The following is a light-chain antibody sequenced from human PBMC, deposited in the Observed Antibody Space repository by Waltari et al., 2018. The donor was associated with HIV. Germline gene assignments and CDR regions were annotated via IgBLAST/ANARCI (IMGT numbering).Light chain of an antibody. J-gene: IGKJ3*01. V-gene: IGKV1-9*01. CDR1: QDISRF. Sequence: DIQLTQSPPFLSASVGDRVTITCRASQDISRFLAWYQQKPGKAPQLLIYAASTLQTGVPSRFSCSGSGTEFSLTISSLQPEDFATYYCQQLNTYAFTFGPGTKVDIK. CDR2: AAS. CDR3: QQLNTYAFT.